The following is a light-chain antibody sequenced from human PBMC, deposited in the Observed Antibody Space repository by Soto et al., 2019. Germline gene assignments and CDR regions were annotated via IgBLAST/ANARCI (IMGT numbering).Light chain of an antibody. V-gene: IGLV2-14*01. CDR3: SSWTSSTTQV. Sequence: QSALAQPASVSGSLGQSITISCTGTSSDVGGYDFVSWYQQHPGKAPKLLIYEVSNRPSGVSYRFSGSKSGNTASLTISGLQAEDEADYYCSSWTSSTTQVLGGGTQLTVL. CDR1: SSDVGGYDF. CDR2: EVS. J-gene: IGLJ3*02.